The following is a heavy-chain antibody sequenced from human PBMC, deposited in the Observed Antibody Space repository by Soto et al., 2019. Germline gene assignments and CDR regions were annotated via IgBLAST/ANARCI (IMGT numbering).Heavy chain of an antibody. CDR2: MDQDGSGT. CDR3: VCGGNFFIY. J-gene: IGHJ4*02. V-gene: IGHV3-7*01. D-gene: IGHD3-16*01. Sequence: EVQLVESGGGLVQPGGSLGFICAALGFPFSTYWLTWVRQLPGKGLEWVANMDQDGSGTYYVDSVRGRFTVSRDNAKNSLYLQMNSLRVEDTAVYYCVCGGNFFIYWGQGTLVTVSP. CDR1: GFPFSTYW.